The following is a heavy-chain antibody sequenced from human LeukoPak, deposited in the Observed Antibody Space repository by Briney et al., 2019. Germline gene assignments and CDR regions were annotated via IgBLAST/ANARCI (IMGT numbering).Heavy chain of an antibody. CDR2: ISYDGSNK. Sequence: GGSLRLSCAASGFTFSSYGMHWVRQAPGKGLEWVAVISYDGSNKYYADSVKGRFTISRDNSKNTLYLQMNSLRAEDTAVYYCAKPYSSSFRYWGQGTLVTVSS. CDR3: AKPYSSSFRY. CDR1: GFTFSSYG. V-gene: IGHV3-30*18. J-gene: IGHJ4*02. D-gene: IGHD6-6*01.